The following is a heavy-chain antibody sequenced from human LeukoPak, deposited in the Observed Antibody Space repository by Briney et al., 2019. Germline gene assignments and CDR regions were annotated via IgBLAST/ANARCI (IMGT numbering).Heavy chain of an antibody. J-gene: IGHJ6*02. D-gene: IGHD1-26*01. Sequence: GGSLRLSCAASGFSLSTHRMHWVRQAPGKGLVWVSRINSDGTSTTYADSVKGRFAISRDNAKNTLYLQMNSLRAEDTAVYYCARDRLGTYISMDVWGQGTTVTVSS. CDR3: ARDRLGTYISMDV. CDR1: GFSLSTHR. V-gene: IGHV3-74*01. CDR2: INSDGTST.